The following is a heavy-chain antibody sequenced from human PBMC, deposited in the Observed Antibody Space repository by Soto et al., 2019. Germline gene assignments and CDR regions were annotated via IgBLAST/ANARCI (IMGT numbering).Heavy chain of an antibody. CDR2: IFWDDDK. CDR1: GFSLSTRGVG. Sequence: QITLKESGPTLVKPTQTLTLTCSFSGFSLSTRGVGVGWIRQPPGKALEWLALIFWDDDKWYSPSLRSRLTITEDASKNQVVLAMNNMDPVDTAPYYCAHRSRGYAYYFDQWGQGTLVTVSS. CDR3: AHRSRGYAYYFDQ. D-gene: IGHD5-12*01. J-gene: IGHJ4*02. V-gene: IGHV2-5*02.